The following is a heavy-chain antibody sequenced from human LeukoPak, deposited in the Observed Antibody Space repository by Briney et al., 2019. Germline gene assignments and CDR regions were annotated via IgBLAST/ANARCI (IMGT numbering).Heavy chain of an antibody. D-gene: IGHD3-22*01. CDR2: IKQDGSDK. J-gene: IGHJ4*02. CDR1: GFTFSSYW. V-gene: IGHV3-7*01. Sequence: PGGSLRLSCAASGFTFSSYWMNWVRQAPGKGLEWVANIKQDGSDKCYVDSVKGRFTISRDNAKNSLYLQMNSLRAEDTAVYYCAREASDYYDSSGGFDYWGQGTLVTVSS. CDR3: AREASDYYDSSGGFDY.